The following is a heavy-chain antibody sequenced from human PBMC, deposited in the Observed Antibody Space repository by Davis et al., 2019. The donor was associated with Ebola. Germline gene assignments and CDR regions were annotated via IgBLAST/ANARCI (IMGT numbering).Heavy chain of an antibody. J-gene: IGHJ2*01. CDR1: GYTFTSYG. CDR2: INPNGGST. Sequence: AASVKVSCKASGYTFTSYGISWVRQAPGQGLEWMGIINPNGGSTSYAQKFQGRVTMTRDTSTSTVYMELSSLRSEDTAVYYCARAYGDWWYFDLWGRGTLVTVSS. D-gene: IGHD4-17*01. V-gene: IGHV1-46*01. CDR3: ARAYGDWWYFDL.